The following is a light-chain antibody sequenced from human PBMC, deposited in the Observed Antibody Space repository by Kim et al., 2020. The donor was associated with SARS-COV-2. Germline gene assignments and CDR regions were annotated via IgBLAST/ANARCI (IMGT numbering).Light chain of an antibody. Sequence: SYELTQPPSVSVAPGKTATITCGGNNIGSKSVHWYQQKPGQAPVLAIYYDSDRPSGIPERFSGSNSDNTATLTITRVEAGDEADYYCHVSDSTGDQGVFGGGTQLTV. CDR2: YDS. CDR1: NIGSKS. CDR3: HVSDSTGDQGV. V-gene: IGLV3-21*04. J-gene: IGLJ3*02.